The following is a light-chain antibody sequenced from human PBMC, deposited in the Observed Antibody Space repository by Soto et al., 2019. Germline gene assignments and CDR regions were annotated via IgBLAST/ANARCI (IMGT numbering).Light chain of an antibody. CDR2: GAS. V-gene: IGKV3-20*01. CDR1: QSVNSF. CDR3: HHYVGAPWA. J-gene: IGKJ1*01. Sequence: EMVLTQSPGTLSLSPGERATLSCRASQSVNSFLAWFQEKPGQAPRLLIYGASSRASGIPDRFSGSGSGTDFTLTIARLEPEDSAVYYCHHYVGAPWAFGPGTRVEIK.